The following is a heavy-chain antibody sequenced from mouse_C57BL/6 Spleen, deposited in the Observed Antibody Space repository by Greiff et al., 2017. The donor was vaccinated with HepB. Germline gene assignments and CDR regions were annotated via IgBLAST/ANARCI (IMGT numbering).Heavy chain of an antibody. Sequence: VQLQQSGTELVKPGASVKLSCKASGYTFTSYWMHWVKQRPGQGLEWIGNINPSNGGTNYNEKFKSKATLTVDKSSSTAYMQLSSLTSEDSAVYYCARGDGYYVYFDVWGTGTTVTVSS. CDR3: ARGDGYYVYFDV. CDR1: GYTFTSYW. D-gene: IGHD2-3*01. CDR2: INPSNGGT. V-gene: IGHV1-53*01. J-gene: IGHJ1*03.